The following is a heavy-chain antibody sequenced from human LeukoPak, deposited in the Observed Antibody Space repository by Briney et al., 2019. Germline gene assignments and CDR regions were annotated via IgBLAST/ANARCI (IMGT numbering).Heavy chain of an antibody. J-gene: IGHJ5*02. Sequence: GASVKVSCKASGYTFTSYYMHWVRQAPGQGLEWMGVINPSGGSTSYAQKFQGRVTMTRDMSTSTVYMELSSLRSEDTAVYYCARGIVVVPAAMESWFDPWGQGTLVTVSS. CDR1: GYTFTSYY. D-gene: IGHD2-2*01. CDR3: ARGIVVVPAAMESWFDP. V-gene: IGHV1-46*01. CDR2: INPSGGST.